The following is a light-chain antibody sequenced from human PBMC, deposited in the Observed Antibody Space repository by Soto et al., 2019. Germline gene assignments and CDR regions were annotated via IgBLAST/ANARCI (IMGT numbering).Light chain of an antibody. J-gene: IGLJ1*01. CDR1: SSDVGGYNY. CDR3: SSYTSSSTSV. Sequence: QSVLTQPASVSGSPGQSITISCTGTSSDVGGYNYVSWYQQHPGKAPKLMIYEVSNRPSGVSNRFSGSKSGNTASLTISGLQAEDEADYYCSSYTSSSTSVFGTGNKVTVL. CDR2: EVS. V-gene: IGLV2-14*01.